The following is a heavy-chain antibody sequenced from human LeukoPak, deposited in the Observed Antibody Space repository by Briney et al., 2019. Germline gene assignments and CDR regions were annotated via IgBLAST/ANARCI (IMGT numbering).Heavy chain of an antibody. CDR2: INHSGST. J-gene: IGHJ6*02. D-gene: IGHD3-3*01. V-gene: IGHV4-34*01. CDR3: ARLPQFIYDFWSGSYYYYGMDV. Sequence: PGGSLRLSCTASGFTFGDYAMSWIRQPPGKGLEWIGEINHSGSTNYNPSLKSRVTISVDTSKNQFSLKLSSVAAADTAVYYCARLPQFIYDFWSGSYYYYGMDVWGQGTTVTVSS. CDR1: GFTFGDYA.